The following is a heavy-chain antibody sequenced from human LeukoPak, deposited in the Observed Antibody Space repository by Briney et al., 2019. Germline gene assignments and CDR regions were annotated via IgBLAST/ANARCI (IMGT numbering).Heavy chain of an antibody. CDR3: ARIGLGRDAYNSFDY. CDR2: ISATTIYR. D-gene: IGHD5-24*01. CDR1: GFTFSNYD. V-gene: IGHV3-21*01. J-gene: IGHJ4*02. Sequence: GGSLRLSCAASGFTFSNYDMTWVRQAPGKGLEWASSISATTIYRFSAGSVRGRFTISRDNVENSLYLHMNDLRREDTAVYYCARIGLGRDAYNSFDYWSQGTLVIVSS.